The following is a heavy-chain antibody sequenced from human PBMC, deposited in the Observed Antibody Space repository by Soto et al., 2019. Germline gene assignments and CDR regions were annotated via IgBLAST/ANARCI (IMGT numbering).Heavy chain of an antibody. CDR3: AKFMTHYDYIWGSHQHTRYFDY. Sequence: TSETLSLTCAVSGGSISSGGYSWSWIRQPPGKGLEWIGYIYHSGSTYYNPSLKSRVTISVDRSKNQFSLKLSSVTAADTAVYYCAKFMTHYDYIWGSHQHTRYFDYWGQGTLVTVSS. CDR2: IYHSGST. CDR1: GGSISSGGYS. D-gene: IGHD3-16*01. V-gene: IGHV4-30-2*01. J-gene: IGHJ4*02.